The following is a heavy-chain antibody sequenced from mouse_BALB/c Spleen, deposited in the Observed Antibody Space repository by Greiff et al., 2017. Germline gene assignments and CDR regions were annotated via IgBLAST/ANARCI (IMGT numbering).Heavy chain of an antibody. J-gene: IGHJ3*01. D-gene: IGHD2-4*01. Sequence: VKLMESGPGLVAPSQSLSITCTVSGFSLTSYGVHWVRQPPGKGLEWLGVIWAGGSTNYNSALMSRLSISKDNSKSQVFLKMNSLQTDDTAMYYCARDRGGDYDAWFAYWGQGTLVTVSA. CDR1: GFSLTSYG. CDR2: IWAGGST. V-gene: IGHV2-9*02. CDR3: ARDRGGDYDAWFAY.